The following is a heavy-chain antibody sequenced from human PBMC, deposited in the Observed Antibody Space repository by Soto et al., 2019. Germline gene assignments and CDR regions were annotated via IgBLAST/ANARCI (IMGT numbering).Heavy chain of an antibody. CDR2: ISGSGGST. J-gene: IGHJ4*01. Sequence: GGSLRLSCAASGFTFSSYAMSWVRQAPGKGLEWVSAISGSGGSTYYADSVKGRFTISRDNSKNTLYLQMNSLRAEDPAVYFCAKLGYCSILSCYFDYWGHGTLVTVSS. D-gene: IGHD2-2*01. V-gene: IGHV3-23*01. CDR3: AKLGYCSILSCYFDY. CDR1: GFTFSSYA.